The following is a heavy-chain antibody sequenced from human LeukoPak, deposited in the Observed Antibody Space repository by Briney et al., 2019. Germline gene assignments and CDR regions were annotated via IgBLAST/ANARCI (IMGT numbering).Heavy chain of an antibody. CDR1: GFTFSSYT. J-gene: IGHJ4*02. V-gene: IGHV3-21*01. CDR2: ISESSIYI. Sequence: GGSLRLSCAGSGFTFSSYTMNWVRHAPGKGLEWVSSISESSIYINYADSVKSRFTISRDNAKYSLYLQMTSLRAEDTAVYYCARSYYDSSGYPHSDLDYWGQGTLVTVSS. D-gene: IGHD3-22*01. CDR3: ARSYYDSSGYPHSDLDY.